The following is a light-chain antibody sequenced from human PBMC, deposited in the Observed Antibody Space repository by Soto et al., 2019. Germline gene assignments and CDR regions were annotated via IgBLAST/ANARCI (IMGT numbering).Light chain of an antibody. Sequence: EIVFTPSPATLSFSPGERATLSCRASQSVSTYLAWYQQKPGQAHRLILYDASNRATGIPARFSGSGSGTDFTLTISSLEPEDFAVYYCQQRSHWPTITFGQGTRREIK. V-gene: IGKV3-11*01. CDR2: DAS. CDR1: QSVSTY. CDR3: QQRSHWPTIT. J-gene: IGKJ5*01.